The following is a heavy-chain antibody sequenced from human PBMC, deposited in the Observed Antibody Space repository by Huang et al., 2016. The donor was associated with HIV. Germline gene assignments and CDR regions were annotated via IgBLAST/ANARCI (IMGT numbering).Heavy chain of an antibody. CDR3: AMSLRYQYDSRSYWGRYFDY. CDR1: GGSFSDQI. D-gene: IGHD3-16*01. J-gene: IGHJ4*02. V-gene: IGHV1-69*01. CDR2: SIPLFRAP. Sequence: QVQLEQSGPAVRKPGSSVKVSCQASGGSFSDQIISWVRQAPGQRFEWMGGSIPLFRAPDYAKEFKGRVTRTADESTATIYMELNSLTSEDTAVYYCAMSLRYQYDSRSYWGRYFDYWGQGTLVTVSS.